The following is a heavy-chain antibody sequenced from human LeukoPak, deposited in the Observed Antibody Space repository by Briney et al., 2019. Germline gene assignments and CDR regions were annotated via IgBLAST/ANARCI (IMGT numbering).Heavy chain of an antibody. V-gene: IGHV1-46*01. CDR3: ARAGDGYSYGSSALDY. J-gene: IGHJ4*02. CDR1: GYTFTSYY. Sequence: GASVKVSCKASGYTFTSYYIHWVRQAPGRGLEWMGIINPSGGSTSYAQKFQGRVTMTRDTSTSTVYMELSSLISEDTAVYYCARAGDGYSYGSSALDYWGQGTLVTVSS. CDR2: INPSGGST. D-gene: IGHD5-18*01.